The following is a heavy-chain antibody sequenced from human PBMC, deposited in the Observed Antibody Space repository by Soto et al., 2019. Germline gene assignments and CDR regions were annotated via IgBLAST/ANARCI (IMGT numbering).Heavy chain of an antibody. J-gene: IGHJ4*02. CDR3: VKGAGREGYTDAL. Sequence: ETLSLTCTVSVGRISTYYWSWIRQPPGGGLEWIGYMFNSVSSNYNPSLKSRVTISVDTSKNQFSLNLRSVTAADTAVYYCVKGAGREGYTDALRGQGTLVTVSS. CDR1: VGRISTYY. V-gene: IGHV4-59*01. D-gene: IGHD5-12*01. CDR2: MFNSVSS.